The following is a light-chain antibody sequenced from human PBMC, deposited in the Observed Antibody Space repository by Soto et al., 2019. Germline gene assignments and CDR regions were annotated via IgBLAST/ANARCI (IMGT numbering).Light chain of an antibody. V-gene: IGKV3-11*01. CDR2: DTS. CDR1: QSVGRY. Sequence: EIVLTQSPGTLSLSPGERGTLSCRASQSVGRYLAWYQHKPGQPPRLLIYDTSNRAPGTPGRFGGSGSGTDFTLTISSLEPEDFAVYYCVQRSGWPWTVGQGTKVEVK. CDR3: VQRSGWPWT. J-gene: IGKJ1*01.